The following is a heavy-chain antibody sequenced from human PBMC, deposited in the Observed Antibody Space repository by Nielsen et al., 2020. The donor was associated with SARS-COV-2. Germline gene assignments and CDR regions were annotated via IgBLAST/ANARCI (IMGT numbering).Heavy chain of an antibody. CDR3: AKDLGDGGGYYYYYGMDV. D-gene: IGHD4-17*01. CDR1: GFTFSSYA. CDR2: IYSGGSST. J-gene: IGHJ6*02. Sequence: GESLKISCAASGFTFSSYAMSWVRQAPGKGLEWVSVIYSGGSSTYYADSVKGRFTISRDNSKNTLYLQMNSLRAEDTAVYYCAKDLGDGGGYYYYYGMDVWGQGTKVTASS. V-gene: IGHV3-23*03.